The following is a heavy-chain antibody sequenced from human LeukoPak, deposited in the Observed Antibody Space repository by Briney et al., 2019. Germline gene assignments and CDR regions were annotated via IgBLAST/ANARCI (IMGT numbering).Heavy chain of an antibody. CDR3: AKGDGDYLYQFDY. CDR1: GFTFSSYG. D-gene: IGHD4-17*01. CDR2: IWYDGSNK. J-gene: IGHJ4*02. V-gene: IGHV3-33*06. Sequence: GGSLRLSCAASGFTFSSYGMHWVRQAPGKGLEWVAVIWYDGSNKYYADSVKGRFTISSDNSKNTLYLQMNSLRAEDTAVYYCAKGDGDYLYQFDYWGQGTLVTVSS.